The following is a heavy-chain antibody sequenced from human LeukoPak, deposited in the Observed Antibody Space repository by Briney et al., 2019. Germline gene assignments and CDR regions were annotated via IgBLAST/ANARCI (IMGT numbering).Heavy chain of an antibody. CDR1: GGSISSGSYY. Sequence: PSETLSLTCTVSGGSISSGSYYWSWIRQPAGKGLEWIGRIYTSGSTNYNPSLKSRVTISVDTSKNQFSLKLSSVTAADTAVYYCARANNYDFWSGYHVDYWGQGTLVTVSS. CDR3: ARANNYDFWSGYHVDY. D-gene: IGHD3-3*01. CDR2: IYTSGST. J-gene: IGHJ4*02. V-gene: IGHV4-61*02.